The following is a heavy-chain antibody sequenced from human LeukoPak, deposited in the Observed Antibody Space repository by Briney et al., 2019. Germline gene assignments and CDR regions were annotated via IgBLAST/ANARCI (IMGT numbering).Heavy chain of an antibody. V-gene: IGHV3-23*01. Sequence: GGSLRLSCAVSGFTFSSSAMSWVRQAPGEGLEWVSSISVSGGSTYYTDSVKGRFTISRDNSKNTLYLQMNSLRAEDTAVYYCAKVSSSSFDYYYYMDVWGKGTTVTVSS. D-gene: IGHD6-6*01. CDR1: GFTFSSSA. CDR2: ISVSGGST. J-gene: IGHJ6*03. CDR3: AKVSSSSFDYYYYMDV.